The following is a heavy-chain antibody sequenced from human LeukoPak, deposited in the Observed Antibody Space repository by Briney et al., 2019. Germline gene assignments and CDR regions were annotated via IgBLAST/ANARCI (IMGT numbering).Heavy chain of an antibody. CDR1: DGSISSSTYH. V-gene: IGHV4-39*07. CDR2: IYYSGTT. CDR3: ARYYSSEGAFDI. D-gene: IGHD2-21*01. Sequence: PSETLSLTCTVSDGSISSSTYHWGWIRQPPGKGLEWIGSIYYSGTTYYNPSLKSRVTISVDTSKNQFSLKLSSVTAADTAVYYCARYYSSEGAFDIWGQGTVVTVSS. J-gene: IGHJ3*02.